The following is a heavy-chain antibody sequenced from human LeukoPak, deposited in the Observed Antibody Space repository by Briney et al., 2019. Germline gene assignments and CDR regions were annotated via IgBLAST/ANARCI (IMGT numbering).Heavy chain of an antibody. J-gene: IGHJ4*02. D-gene: IGHD5-18*01. V-gene: IGHV3-48*03. Sequence: GGSLRLSCAASGFTFSSYEMNWVRQAPGKGLEWVSYISSSGSTIYYADSVKGRFTISRDNAKNSLYLQMNSLRAEDTADYYCARARQLWGTGVWYFDYWGQGTLVTVSS. CDR2: ISSSGSTI. CDR1: GFTFSSYE. CDR3: ARARQLWGTGVWYFDY.